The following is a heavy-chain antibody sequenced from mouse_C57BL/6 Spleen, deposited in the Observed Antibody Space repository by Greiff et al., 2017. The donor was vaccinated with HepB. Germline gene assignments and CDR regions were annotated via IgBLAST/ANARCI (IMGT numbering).Heavy chain of an antibody. CDR2: IYPRSGNT. D-gene: IGHD1-1*01. J-gene: IGHJ1*03. V-gene: IGHV1-81*01. Sequence: VQLQQSGAELARPGASVKLSCKASGYTFTSYGLSWVKQRTGQGLEWIGEIYPRSGNTYYNAKFKGKATLTADKSSSTAYMELRILTSEDSAVYFCARSPSATVVAYRYFDVWGTGTTVTVSS. CDR3: ARSPSATVVAYRYFDV. CDR1: GYTFTSYG.